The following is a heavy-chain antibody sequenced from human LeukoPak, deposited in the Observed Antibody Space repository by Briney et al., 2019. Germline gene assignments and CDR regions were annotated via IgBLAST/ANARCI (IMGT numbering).Heavy chain of an antibody. D-gene: IGHD2-2*01. CDR3: ARVRDIVVVPAAMPYNWFDP. J-gene: IGHJ5*02. CDR2: IIPIFGTA. V-gene: IGHV1-69*13. CDR1: GGTFSSYA. Sequence: SVKVSCKASGGTFSSYAISWVRQAPGQGLEWMGGIIPIFGTANYAQKFQGRVTITADESTSTAYMELSSLGSEDTAVYYCARVRDIVVVPAAMPYNWFDPWGQGTLVTVSS.